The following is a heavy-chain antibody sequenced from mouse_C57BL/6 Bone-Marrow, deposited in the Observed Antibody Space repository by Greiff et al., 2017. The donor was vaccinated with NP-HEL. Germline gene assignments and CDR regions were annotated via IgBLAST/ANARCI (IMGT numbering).Heavy chain of an antibody. V-gene: IGHV1-69*01. CDR1: GYTFTSYW. CDR2: IDPSDSYT. Sequence: VQLQQPGAELVMPGASVKLSCKASGYTFTSYWMHWVKQRPGQGLEWIGEIDPSDSYTNYNQKFKGKSTLTVDKSSSTAYMQLSSLTSEDSAVYYCARGNHDWGQGTTLTVSS. CDR3: ARGNHD. J-gene: IGHJ2*01.